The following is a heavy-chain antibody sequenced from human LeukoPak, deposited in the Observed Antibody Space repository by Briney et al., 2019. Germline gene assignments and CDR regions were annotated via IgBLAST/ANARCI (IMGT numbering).Heavy chain of an antibody. D-gene: IGHD4-17*01. V-gene: IGHV4-4*09. J-gene: IGHJ6*03. Sequence: SETLSLTCTVSGGSMSSYYWSWIRQPPGKGLGWIGYIYTSGSTNYNPSLKSRVTISVDTSKNQFSLKLSSVTAADTAGYYCARLYADSTPPYYYYYMDVWGKGTTVTVSS. CDR1: GGSMSSYY. CDR2: IYTSGST. CDR3: ARLYADSTPPYYYYYMDV.